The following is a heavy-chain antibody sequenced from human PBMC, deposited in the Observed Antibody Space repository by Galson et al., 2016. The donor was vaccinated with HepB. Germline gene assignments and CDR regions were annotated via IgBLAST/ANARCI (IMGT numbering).Heavy chain of an antibody. V-gene: IGHV3-9*01. CDR1: GFTFGDYA. CDR2: ITWSGGDR. D-gene: IGHD6-13*01. CDR3: AKSFSSSFNWYFDL. J-gene: IGHJ2*01. Sequence: SLRLSCAASGFTFGDYAMYWVRQAPGKGLEWVSGITWSGGDRGYADSVEGRFTISRDNAKNSLYLHMNSLRDEDTALYYCAKSFSSSFNWYFDLWGRGTLVTVSS.